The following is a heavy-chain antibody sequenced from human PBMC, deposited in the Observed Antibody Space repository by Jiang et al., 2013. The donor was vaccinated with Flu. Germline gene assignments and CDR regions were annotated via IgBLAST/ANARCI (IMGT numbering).Heavy chain of an antibody. CDR3: ARREQQLVLRY. J-gene: IGHJ4*02. CDR1: GYNFTNYW. V-gene: IGHV5-51*01. Sequence: VQLVESGAEVKKPGESLKISCKGSGYNFTNYWIGWVRQMPGKGLEWMGFIYPSDSDAKYSPSFQGQVTISVDKSISTAYLQWSSLKASDTAMYYCARREQQLVLRYWGQGTLVTVSS. CDR2: IYPSDSDA. D-gene: IGHD6-13*01.